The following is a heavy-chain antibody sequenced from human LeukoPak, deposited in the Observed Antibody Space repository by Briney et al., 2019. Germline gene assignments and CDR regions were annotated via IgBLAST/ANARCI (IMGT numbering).Heavy chain of an antibody. CDR2: IYYSGST. D-gene: IGHD3-16*02. J-gene: IGHJ1*01. V-gene: IGHV4-59*01. Sequence: SETLSLTCTVSGGSISSYYWSWIRQPPGKGLEWIGYIYYSGSTNYNPSLKSRVTISVDTSKNQFSLKLSSVTAADTAVYYCATSMITFGGVIVWEYLQHWGQGTLVTVSS. CDR1: GGSISSYY. CDR3: ATSMITFGGVIVWEYLQH.